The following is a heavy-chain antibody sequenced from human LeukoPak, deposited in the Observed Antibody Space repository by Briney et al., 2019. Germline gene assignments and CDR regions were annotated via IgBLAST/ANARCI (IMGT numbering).Heavy chain of an antibody. V-gene: IGHV3-30*18. CDR1: GSTFSSYA. CDR2: ISTDGNNE. CDR3: AKDQIGWAPGYVSGPLDQ. J-gene: IGHJ4*02. Sequence: GGSLRLSCAASGSTFSSYAMSWVRQAPGKGLEWVAVISTDGNNEYYANSVKGRFTISRDNSKNTVYLQMTSLRTEDTAVYYCAKDQIGWAPGYVSGPLDQWGQGTLVTVSS. D-gene: IGHD6-19*01.